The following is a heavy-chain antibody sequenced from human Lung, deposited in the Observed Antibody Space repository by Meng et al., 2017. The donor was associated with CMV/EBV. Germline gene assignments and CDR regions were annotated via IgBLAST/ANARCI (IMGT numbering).Heavy chain of an antibody. V-gene: IGHV4-4*02. Sequence: LMESDPGVVRPAGTLSLSCGVSGCSIRSSTWWGSVLHPPVTWKEWIWEIYNSRCTNYNQSLKSLVNISVDKSKNQFSLSHSSVTAAETAVNYSARVGQWLPIDYWGKGTLVTVSS. J-gene: IGHJ4*02. CDR2: IYNSRCT. CDR3: ARVGQWLPIDY. CDR1: GCSIRSSTW. D-gene: IGHD6-19*01.